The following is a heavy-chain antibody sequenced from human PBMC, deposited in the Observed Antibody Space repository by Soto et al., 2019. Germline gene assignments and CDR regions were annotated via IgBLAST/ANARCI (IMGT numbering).Heavy chain of an antibody. V-gene: IGHV1-18*01. CDR1: GYTFTSYG. Sequence: ASVKVSCKASGYTFTSYGISWVRQAPGQGLEWMGWISAYNGNTNYAQKLQGRVTMTTDTSTSTAYMELRSLRSDDTAVYYCARDPTHYYDSSGYDYWGQGPLVTVSS. D-gene: IGHD3-22*01. J-gene: IGHJ4*02. CDR3: ARDPTHYYDSSGYDY. CDR2: ISAYNGNT.